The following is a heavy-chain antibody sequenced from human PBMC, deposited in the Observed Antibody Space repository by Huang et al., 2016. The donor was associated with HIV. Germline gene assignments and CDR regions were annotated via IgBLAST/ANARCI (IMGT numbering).Heavy chain of an antibody. CDR3: ARDTYYTDIWKRNDASFL. J-gene: IGHJ3*01. Sequence: QVQLVQSGGEVKQPGASVRVYCKASGYDFGSYGMSWVRQAPGPGLEWLGWIGSDSRDTRTAQKVQGRVTMTTDRSATTTYMELRSLRYDDTAVYYCARDTYYTDIWKRNDASFLWGQGTMITVYS. CDR1: GYDFGSYG. D-gene: IGHD3-22*01. V-gene: IGHV1-18*01. CDR2: IGSDSRDT.